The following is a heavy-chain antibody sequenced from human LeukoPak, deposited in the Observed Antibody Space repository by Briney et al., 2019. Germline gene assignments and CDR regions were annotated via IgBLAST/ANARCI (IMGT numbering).Heavy chain of an antibody. V-gene: IGHV4-34*01. CDR3: AREGCSSTGCYRLGY. Sequence: SETLSLTCAVYGGSFSGYYWSWIRQPPGKGLEWIGEINHSVSTNYNPSLKSRVTISVDTSKNQFSLKLSSVTAADTAVYVCAREGCSSTGCYRLGYWGQGTLVTVSS. D-gene: IGHD2-2*01. J-gene: IGHJ4*02. CDR2: INHSVST. CDR1: GGSFSGYY.